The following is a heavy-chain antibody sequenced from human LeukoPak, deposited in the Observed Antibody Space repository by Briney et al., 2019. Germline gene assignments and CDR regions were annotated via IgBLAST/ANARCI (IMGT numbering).Heavy chain of an antibody. J-gene: IGHJ4*02. CDR3: ARGLRWDLTISGTSTFDY. CDR2: IYYSGST. V-gene: IGHV4-39*01. CDR1: GGSISSSSYY. Sequence: SETLSLTCTVSGGSISSSSYYWGWIRQPPGKGLEWIGSIYYSGSTYYRPSLKSRVTMSVDTSKNQFSLRLSSVTAADTAVYYCARGLRWDLTISGTSTFDYWGQGSLVTVSS. D-gene: IGHD1-26*01.